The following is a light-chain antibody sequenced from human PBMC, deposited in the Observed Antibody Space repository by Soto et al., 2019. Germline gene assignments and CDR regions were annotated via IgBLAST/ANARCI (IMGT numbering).Light chain of an antibody. CDR3: QQYHNLWT. J-gene: IGKJ1*01. Sequence: EIVMTQSPAPLPMSPGERATLSCTASHYVYSNVACFQQRPGQAPRLPIYRASGRATGTPARFSGSGSGTEFPLTITSLQSEDFAVYYCQQYHNLWTFGQGTEVEIK. V-gene: IGKV3-15*01. CDR1: HYVYSN. CDR2: RAS.